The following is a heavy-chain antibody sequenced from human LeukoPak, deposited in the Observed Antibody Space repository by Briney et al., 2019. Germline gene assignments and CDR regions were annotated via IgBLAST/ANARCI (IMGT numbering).Heavy chain of an antibody. D-gene: IGHD6-19*01. J-gene: IGHJ4*02. V-gene: IGHV3-48*02. CDR1: GFRSSVYS. Sequence: GGSLRLSCAASGFRSSVYSMNWVRQAPGKGLEWVSYINSFSSVMYYADSVRGRFTISRDDAKNSLYLQMNSLRDEDAAIYYCARDTTTVAAVRTFDYWGQGTLVAVSS. CDR2: INSFSSVM. CDR3: ARDTTTVAAVRTFDY.